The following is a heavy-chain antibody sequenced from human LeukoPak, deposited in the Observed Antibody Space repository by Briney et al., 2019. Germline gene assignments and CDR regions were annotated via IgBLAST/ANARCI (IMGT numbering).Heavy chain of an antibody. J-gene: IGHJ3*02. CDR2: INHSGST. CDR3: ARGEKWYDAFDI. CDR1: GGPFSGYY. Sequence: PSETLSLTCAVYGGPFSGYYWSWIRQPPGKGLEGIGEINHSGSTNYNPSLTRRVTIPVETYKNQFSLKLSSVTAADTAVYYCARGEKWYDAFDIWGQGTMVTVSS. D-gene: IGHD2-15*01. V-gene: IGHV4-34*01.